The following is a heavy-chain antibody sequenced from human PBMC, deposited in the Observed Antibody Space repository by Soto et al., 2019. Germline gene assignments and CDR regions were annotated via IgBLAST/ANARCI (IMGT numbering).Heavy chain of an antibody. CDR2: ISSSSSYI. CDR1: GFTFSSYS. CDR3: ARPPGRDGYNSRDY. J-gene: IGHJ4*02. D-gene: IGHD5-12*01. V-gene: IGHV3-21*01. Sequence: PGGSLRLSCAASGFTFSSYSMNWVRQAPGKGPEWVSSISSSSSYIYYADSVKGRFTISRDNAKNSLYLQMNSLRAEDTAVYYCARPPGRDGYNSRDYWGQGTLVTVSS.